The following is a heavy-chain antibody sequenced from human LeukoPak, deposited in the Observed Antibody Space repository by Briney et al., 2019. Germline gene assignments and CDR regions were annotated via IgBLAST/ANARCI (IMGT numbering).Heavy chain of an antibody. V-gene: IGHV3-21*01. CDR1: GYSFNKHG. Sequence: PGGSLRLSCAASGYSFNKHGMHWVRQAPGKGLEWVSSISSSSSYIYYADSVKGRFTISRDNAKNSLYLQMNSLRAEDTAVYYCARAGGTGYVGYYYYGMDVWGQGTTVTVSS. CDR2: ISSSSSYI. J-gene: IGHJ6*02. D-gene: IGHD2-2*01. CDR3: ARAGGTGYVGYYYYGMDV.